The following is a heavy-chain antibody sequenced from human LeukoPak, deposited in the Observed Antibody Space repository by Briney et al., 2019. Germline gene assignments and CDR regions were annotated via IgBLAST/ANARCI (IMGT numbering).Heavy chain of an antibody. D-gene: IGHD3-22*01. CDR3: ARDYYDSSGYYSYNWFDP. CDR1: GYTFTSYG. CDR2: ISAYNGNT. V-gene: IGHV1-18*01. J-gene: IGHJ5*02. Sequence: ASVKVSCKASGYTFTSYGISWVRQAPGQGLEWMGWISAYNGNTNYAQKLQGRVTMTTDTSTSTAYMELRSLRSDDTAVYYCARDYYDSSGYYSYNWFDPWGQGTLVTVSS.